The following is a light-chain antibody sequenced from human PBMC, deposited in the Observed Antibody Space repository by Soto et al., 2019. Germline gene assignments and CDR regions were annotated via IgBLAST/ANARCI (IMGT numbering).Light chain of an antibody. CDR1: QSISNY. CDR3: QQRSSTPLT. V-gene: IGKV1-39*01. Sequence: DIQMTQSPSSLSASVGDRVTITCRASQSISNYLSWYQHTLGKAPKLLIYAASSLQSGVPSRFSVSGSGTDFTLTISSLHPEDFATYYCQQRSSTPLTFGGGTKVELK. CDR2: AAS. J-gene: IGKJ4*01.